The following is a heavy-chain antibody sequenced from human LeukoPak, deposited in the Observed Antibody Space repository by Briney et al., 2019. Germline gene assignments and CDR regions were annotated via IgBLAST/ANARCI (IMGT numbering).Heavy chain of an antibody. D-gene: IGHD3-10*01. CDR2: IGTAGDT. CDR1: GFTFSSYD. Sequence: GGSLRLSCAASGFTFSSYDMHWVRQATGKGLEWVSAIGTAGDTYYPGSVKGRFTISRDNAKNTLYLQMNSLRAEDTAVYYCAREATVVRGNTIDPWGQGTLVTVSS. J-gene: IGHJ5*02. CDR3: AREATVVRGNTIDP. V-gene: IGHV3-13*01.